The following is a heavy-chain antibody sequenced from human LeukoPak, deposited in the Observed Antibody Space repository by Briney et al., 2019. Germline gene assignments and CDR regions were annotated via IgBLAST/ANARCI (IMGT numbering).Heavy chain of an antibody. Sequence: GGSLRLSCAASGFTFSSDGMHWVRQAPGKGLEWVAFIRYDGSNKYYADSVKGRFTISRDNSKNTLYLQMNRLRAEDTAVYYCAKDQSTYYYDSSGYSFDYWGQGTLVTVSS. D-gene: IGHD3-22*01. CDR3: AKDQSTYYYDSSGYSFDY. V-gene: IGHV3-30*02. J-gene: IGHJ4*02. CDR1: GFTFSSDG. CDR2: IRYDGSNK.